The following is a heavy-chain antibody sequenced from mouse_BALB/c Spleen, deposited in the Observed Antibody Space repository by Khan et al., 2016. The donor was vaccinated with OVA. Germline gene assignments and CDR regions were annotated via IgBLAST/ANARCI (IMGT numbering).Heavy chain of an antibody. Sequence: VQLQESGPGLVAPSQSLSITCTISGFSLTNYGVHWVRQPPGKGLEWLVVIWNDGSTTYNSALKSRLTINKDNSKSQVFLKMNTRQTDDTSMYFCARKPYYHYNLMDYWGQGTSVTVSS. D-gene: IGHD2-10*01. J-gene: IGHJ4*01. CDR3: ARKPYYHYNLMDY. CDR1: GFSLTNYG. V-gene: IGHV2-6*02. CDR2: IWNDGST.